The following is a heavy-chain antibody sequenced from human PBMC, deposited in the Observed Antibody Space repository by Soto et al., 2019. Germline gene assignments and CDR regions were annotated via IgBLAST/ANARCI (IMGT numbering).Heavy chain of an antibody. D-gene: IGHD4-17*01. J-gene: IGHJ4*02. CDR1: GGTFSSYA. Sequence: QVQLVQSGAEVQKPGSSVKVSCKASGGTFSSYAISWVRQAPGQGLEWMGGIIPIFGTANYAQKFQGRVTITADESTSTAYMELSSLRSEDMAVYYCARESPLTGYGGNFDYWGQGTLVTVSS. CDR2: IIPIFGTA. CDR3: ARESPLTGYGGNFDY. V-gene: IGHV1-69*01.